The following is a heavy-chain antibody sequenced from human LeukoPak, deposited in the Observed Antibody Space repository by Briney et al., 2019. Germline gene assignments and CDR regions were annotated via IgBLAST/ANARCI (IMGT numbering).Heavy chain of an antibody. CDR1: GYTFTSYG. CDR2: MNPNSGNT. J-gene: IGHJ3*02. Sequence: GASVKVSCKASGYTFTSYGISWVRQATGQGLEWMGWMNPNSGNTGYAQKFQGRVTMTRNTSISTAYMELSSLRSEDTAVYYCARDAFLGAYCGGDCKDAFDIWGQGTMVTVSS. D-gene: IGHD2-21*02. V-gene: IGHV1-8*02. CDR3: ARDAFLGAYCGGDCKDAFDI.